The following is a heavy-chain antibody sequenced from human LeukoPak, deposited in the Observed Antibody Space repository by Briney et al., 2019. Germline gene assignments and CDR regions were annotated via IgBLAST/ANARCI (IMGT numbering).Heavy chain of an antibody. CDR1: GFTFSSYE. J-gene: IGHJ4*02. V-gene: IGHV3-48*03. Sequence: HPGGSLRLSCAAAGFTFSSYEMNWVRQAPGKGLEWVSYISSSGSTIYYADSVKGRFTISRDNAKNSLYLQMNSLRAEDTAVYYCARVRRVIRAPYYFDYWGQGTLVTVSS. CDR3: ARVRRVIRAPYYFDY. D-gene: IGHD3-22*01. CDR2: ISSSGSTI.